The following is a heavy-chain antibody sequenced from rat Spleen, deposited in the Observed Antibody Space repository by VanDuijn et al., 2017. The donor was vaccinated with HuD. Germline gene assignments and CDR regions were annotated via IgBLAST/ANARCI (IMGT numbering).Heavy chain of an antibody. CDR3: TRGGFYRY. D-gene: IGHD1-3*01. J-gene: IGHJ2*01. V-gene: IGHV5-31*01. CDR1: GFTFNHYW. CDR2: ISDTGGST. Sequence: EVQLVESGGGLVQPGRPLKLSCVASGFTFNHYWMSWIRQAPGKGLEWVACISDTGGSTYYRDSVKGRFTISRDNAKSTLFLQMNSLKSEDTATYYCTRGGFYRYWGQGVMVTVSS.